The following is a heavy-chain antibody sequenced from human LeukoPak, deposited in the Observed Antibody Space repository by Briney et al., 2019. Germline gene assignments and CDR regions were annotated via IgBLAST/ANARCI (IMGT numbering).Heavy chain of an antibody. CDR2: IYYSGST. CDR1: GGSISSYY. D-gene: IGHD6-13*01. J-gene: IGHJ5*02. V-gene: IGHV4-59*01. CDR3: AVAAAGTLFDP. Sequence: SSETLSLTCTVSGGSISSYYWSWIRQPPGKGLEWIGYIYYSGSTNYNPSLKSRVTISVDTSKNRFSLKLSSVTAADTAVYYCAVAAAGTLFDPWGQGTLVTVSS.